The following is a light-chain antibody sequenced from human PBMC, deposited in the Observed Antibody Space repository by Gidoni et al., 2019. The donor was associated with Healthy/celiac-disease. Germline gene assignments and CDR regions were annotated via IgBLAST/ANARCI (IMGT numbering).Light chain of an antibody. J-gene: IGKJ2*01. CDR1: QSGTNNY. CDR3: QQSGSSPYT. CDR2: DAS. Sequence: DNVLTQSPGTLSLSPGERAPLSCRASQSGTNNYLACYQQKPGPAPRRVIYDASNRATGVPDRFSGSGSGPDFTLTISRLEPEDFAVYYCQQSGSSPYTFGQGSKLEIK. V-gene: IGKV3-20*01.